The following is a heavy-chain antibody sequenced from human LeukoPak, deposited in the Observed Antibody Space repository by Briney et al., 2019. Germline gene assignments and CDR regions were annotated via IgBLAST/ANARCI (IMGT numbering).Heavy chain of an antibody. V-gene: IGHV3-23*01. CDR3: AKDRGEVATILYAFDI. CDR1: GFTFSSYA. J-gene: IGHJ3*02. Sequence: GGSLRLSCAASGFTFSSYAMSWVRQAPGKGLEWVSAISGSGGSTYYADSVKGRFTISRDNSKNTLYLQMNSLRAEDTAVYYCAKDRGEVATILYAFDIWGQGTMVTVSS. CDR2: ISGSGGST. D-gene: IGHD5-12*01.